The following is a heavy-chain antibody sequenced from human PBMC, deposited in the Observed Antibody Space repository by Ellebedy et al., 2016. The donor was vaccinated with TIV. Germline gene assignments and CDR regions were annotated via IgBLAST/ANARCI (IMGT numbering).Heavy chain of an antibody. V-gene: IGHV3-23*01. CDR3: AKDLSPRVYYNYAMDV. D-gene: IGHD5-24*01. CDR2: ISGSGGRI. Sequence: GESLKISCAASGFTFSSHAMNWVRQAPGKGLEWVSAISGSGGRIYYADSVKGRFTISRDTSKNTLSLQMDSLRAEDTAVYYCAKDLSPRVYYNYAMDVWGQGTTVTVSS. J-gene: IGHJ6*02. CDR1: GFTFSSHA.